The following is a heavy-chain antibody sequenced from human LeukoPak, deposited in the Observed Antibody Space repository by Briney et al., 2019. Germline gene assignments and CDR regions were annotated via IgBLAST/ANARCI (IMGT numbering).Heavy chain of an antibody. Sequence: GESLRISCQGSGYSFTSYWISWVRPMPGKGLEWMGRIDPSDSYTNYSPSFQGHVTISADKSISTAYLQWSSLKASDTAMYYCARHNRKYSSGWYGAGYWGQGTLVTVSS. CDR1: GYSFTSYW. D-gene: IGHD6-19*01. V-gene: IGHV5-10-1*01. J-gene: IGHJ4*02. CDR2: IDPSDSYT. CDR3: ARHNRKYSSGWYGAGY.